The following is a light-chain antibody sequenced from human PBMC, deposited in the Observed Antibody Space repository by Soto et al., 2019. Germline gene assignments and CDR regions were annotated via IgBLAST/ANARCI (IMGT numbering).Light chain of an antibody. J-gene: IGKJ2*01. CDR2: GAS. CDR3: QQYDNWLRT. Sequence: EIVMTQSPATLSVSPGERATLSCRASQSVSSNLAWYQQKPGQGPRLLIYGASTRATGIPARFSGSGSGTEFTLTISSLQSEDFAVYYCQQYDNWLRTFGQGTKLVIK. CDR1: QSVSSN. V-gene: IGKV3-15*01.